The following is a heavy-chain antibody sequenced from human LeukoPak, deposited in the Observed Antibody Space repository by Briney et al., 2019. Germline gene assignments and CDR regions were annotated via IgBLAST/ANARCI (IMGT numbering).Heavy chain of an antibody. V-gene: IGHV1-69*04. CDR3: ARDPEYPIFYYYYGMDV. CDR2: IIPILGIA. D-gene: IGHD2-2*01. Sequence: SVKVSCKASGGTFSSYAISWVRQAPGQGLEWMGRIIPILGIANYAQKFQGRVTITADKSTSTAYMELSSLRAEDTAVYYCARDPEYPIFYYYYGMDVWGQGTTVTVSS. CDR1: GGTFSSYA. J-gene: IGHJ6*02.